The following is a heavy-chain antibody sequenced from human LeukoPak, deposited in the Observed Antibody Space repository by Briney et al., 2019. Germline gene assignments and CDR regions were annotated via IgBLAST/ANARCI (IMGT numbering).Heavy chain of an antibody. CDR3: AKDYYDSSGYYLDY. CDR2: ISWNSGSI. D-gene: IGHD3-22*01. V-gene: IGHV3-9*01. Sequence: GRSLRLSCAASGFTFDDYAMHWVRQAPGKGLEWVSGISWNSGSIGYADSVKGRFTISRDNAKNSLYLQMNSLRAEDTALYYCAKDYYDSSGYYLDYWGQGTLVTVSS. J-gene: IGHJ4*02. CDR1: GFTFDDYA.